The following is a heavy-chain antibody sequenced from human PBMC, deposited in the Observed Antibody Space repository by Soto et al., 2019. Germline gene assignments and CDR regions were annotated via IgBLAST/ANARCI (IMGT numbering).Heavy chain of an antibody. CDR1: GGTFSSYA. V-gene: IGHV1-69*13. CDR3: ARGGFPYYYGSGSLYWYFDL. CDR2: IIPIFGTA. D-gene: IGHD3-10*01. J-gene: IGHJ2*01. Sequence: GASVKVSCKASGGTFSSYAISWVRQAPGQGLEWMGGIIPIFGTANYAQKFQGRVTITADESTSTAYMELSSLRSEDTAVYYCARGGFPYYYGSGSLYWYFDLWGRGTLVTVSS.